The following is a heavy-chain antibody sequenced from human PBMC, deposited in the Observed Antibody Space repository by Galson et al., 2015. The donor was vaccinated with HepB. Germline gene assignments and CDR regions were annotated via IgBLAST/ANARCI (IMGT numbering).Heavy chain of an antibody. J-gene: IGHJ6*02. D-gene: IGHD1-1*01. CDR3: ARDLTSHSYYYYGMDV. Sequence: SLRLSCAASGFTFSSYAMHWVRQAPGKGLEWVAVISYDGSNKYYADSVMGRFTISRDNSKNTLYLQMNSLRAEDTAVYYCARDLTSHSYYYYGMDVWGQGTTVTVSS. CDR1: GFTFSSYA. V-gene: IGHV3-30-3*01. CDR2: ISYDGSNK.